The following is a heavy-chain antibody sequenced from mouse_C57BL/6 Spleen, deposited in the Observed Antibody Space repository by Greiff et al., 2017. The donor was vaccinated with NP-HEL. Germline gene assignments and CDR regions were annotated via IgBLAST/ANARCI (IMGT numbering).Heavy chain of an antibody. D-gene: IGHD2-4*01. CDR2: IWSDGST. Sequence: QVQLKESGPGLVAPSQSLSITCTVSGFSLTSYGVHWVRQPPGKGLEWLVVIWSDGSTTYNSALKSRLSISKDNSKSQVFLKMNSLQTDDTAMYYCARHEDDYDGGWFAYWGQGTLVTVSA. V-gene: IGHV2-6-1*01. CDR1: GFSLTSYG. J-gene: IGHJ3*01. CDR3: ARHEDDYDGGWFAY.